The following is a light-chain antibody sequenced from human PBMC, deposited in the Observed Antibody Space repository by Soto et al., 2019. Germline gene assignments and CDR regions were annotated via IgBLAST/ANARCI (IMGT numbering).Light chain of an antibody. Sequence: QSVLTQPASVSGSPGQSITISCTGTSSDVGGYNYVSRYQQHPGKAPKLMIYDVSNRPSGVSNRFSGSKSGNTASLTISGLQAEHEADYYCSSYTTSSLYVFGTGTKVTVL. V-gene: IGLV2-14*01. CDR2: DVS. J-gene: IGLJ1*01. CDR3: SSYTTSSLYV. CDR1: SSDVGGYNY.